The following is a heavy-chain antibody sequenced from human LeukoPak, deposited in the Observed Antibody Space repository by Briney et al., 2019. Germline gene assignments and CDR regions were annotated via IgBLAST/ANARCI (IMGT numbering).Heavy chain of an antibody. Sequence: ASVKVSCKASGGTFRNYAFSWVRQAPGQGLEWMGGIMPVFNTPTYTQKFQGRITITADDSTKTTYMELSSLRSEDTAVYYCARVPAANLYYYYMDVWGKGTTVTISS. CDR1: GGTFRNYA. J-gene: IGHJ6*03. D-gene: IGHD2-2*01. V-gene: IGHV1-69*13. CDR2: IMPVFNTP. CDR3: ARVPAANLYYYYMDV.